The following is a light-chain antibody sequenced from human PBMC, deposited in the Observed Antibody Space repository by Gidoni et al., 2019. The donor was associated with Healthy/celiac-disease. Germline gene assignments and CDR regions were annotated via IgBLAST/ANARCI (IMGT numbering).Light chain of an antibody. CDR2: AAS. V-gene: IGKV1-39*01. J-gene: IGKJ2*01. CDR1: QNIRSY. CDR3: QQSYSTPYT. Sequence: DIQMTQSPSSLSVSAGDRVTITCRASQNIRSYVNWYQQKPGKAPNLLIHAASSLQSGVPSKFSGSGSGTDFSLTISSLQPEDFATYYCQQSYSTPYTFGQGTKLEIK.